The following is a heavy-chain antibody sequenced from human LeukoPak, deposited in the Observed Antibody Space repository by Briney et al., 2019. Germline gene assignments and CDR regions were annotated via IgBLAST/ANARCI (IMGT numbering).Heavy chain of an antibody. J-gene: IGHJ4*02. CDR1: GGTFSSYA. D-gene: IGHD3/OR15-3a*01. CDR2: IIPIFGTA. Sequence: SVKVSCKASGGTFSSYAISWVRRAPGQGLEWMGRIIPIFGTANYAQKFQGRVTITTDESTSTAYMELSSLRSEDTAVYYCARVDWTPEYYFDYWVQGTLVTDSS. V-gene: IGHV1-69*05. CDR3: ARVDWTPEYYFDY.